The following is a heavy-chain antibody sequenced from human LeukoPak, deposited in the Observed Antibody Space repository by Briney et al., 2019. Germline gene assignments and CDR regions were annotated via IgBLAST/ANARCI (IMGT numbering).Heavy chain of an antibody. V-gene: IGHV3-7*01. D-gene: IGHD2-21*01. CDR2: IKQDGSEK. J-gene: IGHJ5*02. CDR3: ARATASNWFDP. Sequence: VGSLRLSCAASGFTFSSYWMSWVRQAPGKGLEWVANIKQDGSEKYYVDSVKGRFTISRDNAKNSLYLQMNSLRAEDTAVYYCARATASNWFDPWGQGTLVTVSS. CDR1: GFTFSSYW.